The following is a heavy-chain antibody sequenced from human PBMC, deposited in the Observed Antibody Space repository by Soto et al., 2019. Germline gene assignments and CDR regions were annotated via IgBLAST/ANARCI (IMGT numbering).Heavy chain of an antibody. V-gene: IGHV4-30-4*01. CDR1: GGSISSGDYY. Sequence: LSLTCTVSGGSISSGDYYWSWIRQPPGKGLEWIGYIYYSGSTYYNPSLKSRVTISVDTSKNQFSLKLSSVTAADTAVYYCARGRYYDSSGYYELDPWGQGTLVTVSS. CDR3: ARGRYYDSSGYYELDP. J-gene: IGHJ5*02. CDR2: IYYSGST. D-gene: IGHD3-22*01.